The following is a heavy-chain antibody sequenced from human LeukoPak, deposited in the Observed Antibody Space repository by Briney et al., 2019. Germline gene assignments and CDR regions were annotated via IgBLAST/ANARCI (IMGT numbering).Heavy chain of an antibody. CDR3: ARSSGQLGYFDY. D-gene: IGHD6-13*01. Sequence: PSETLSLTCTVSGGSISSYYWSWIRQPPGKGLEWIGYIYYSGSTNYNPSLKSRVTISVDTSKNQFSLKLRSVTAADTAVYYCARSSGQLGYFDYWGQGTLATVSS. J-gene: IGHJ4*02. CDR1: GGSISSYY. CDR2: IYYSGST. V-gene: IGHV4-59*08.